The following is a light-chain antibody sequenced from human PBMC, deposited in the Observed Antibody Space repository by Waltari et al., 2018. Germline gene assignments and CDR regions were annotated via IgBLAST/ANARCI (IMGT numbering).Light chain of an antibody. CDR1: QTISTY. CDR2: ATS. Sequence: DIEMTQSPSALCASVGDRITLTCRASQTISTYLNWYQQKPGKAPKLLIYATSRLQRGVPPSFSGSGYGTDFTLTISSLQPEDCATYSCPQSHIDYTFGGGTKVEIK. V-gene: IGKV1-39*01. J-gene: IGKJ4*01. CDR3: PQSHIDYT.